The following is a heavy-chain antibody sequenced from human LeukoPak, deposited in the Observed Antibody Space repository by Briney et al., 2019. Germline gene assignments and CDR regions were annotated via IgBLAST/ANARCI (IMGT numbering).Heavy chain of an antibody. J-gene: IGHJ5*02. CDR3: ARGSSFIVA. V-gene: IGHV3-9*01. Sequence: GGSLRLSCAASGFTFDDYAMHWVRQAPGKGLEWVSGISWNSGSIGYADSVKGRFTISRDNAKNSVYLQMNSLRAEDTALYYCARGSSFIVAWGQGTLVTVSS. CDR2: ISWNSGSI. D-gene: IGHD3-22*01. CDR1: GFTFDDYA.